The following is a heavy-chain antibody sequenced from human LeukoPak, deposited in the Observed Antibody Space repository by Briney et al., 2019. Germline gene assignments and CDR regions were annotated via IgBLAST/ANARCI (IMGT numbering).Heavy chain of an antibody. CDR2: ISGSGGST. CDR3: ARNRGAPTLFY. V-gene: IGHV3-23*01. CDR1: GFTFSSYA. D-gene: IGHD7-27*01. Sequence: GGSLRLSCAASGFTFSSYAMSWVRQAPGKGLEWVSAISGSGGSTYYADSVKGRFTISRDNSKNTLYLQMNSLRAEDPAVYYCARNRGAPTLFYWGQGTLVTVSS. J-gene: IGHJ4*02.